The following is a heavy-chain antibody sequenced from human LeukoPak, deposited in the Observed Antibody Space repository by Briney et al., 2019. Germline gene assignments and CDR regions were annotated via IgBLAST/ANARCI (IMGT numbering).Heavy chain of an antibody. V-gene: IGHV4-30-2*01. CDR3: ARGWKGRGYPYFDY. CDR1: GGSISSGGYS. Sequence: SQTLSLTCAVYGGSISSGGYSWSWIRQPPGNGLEWIGYIYHSGSTYYNPSPKSRVTISVDTSKNQFSLKLSSVTAADTAVYYCARGWKGRGYPYFDYWGQGTLVTVSS. D-gene: IGHD5-18*01. CDR2: IYHSGST. J-gene: IGHJ4*02.